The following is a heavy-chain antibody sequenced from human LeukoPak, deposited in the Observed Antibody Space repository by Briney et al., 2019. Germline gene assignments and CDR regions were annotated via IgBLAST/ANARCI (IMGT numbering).Heavy chain of an antibody. CDR1: GFTFSSYW. CDR3: ARDSPTRYYYYGMDV. V-gene: IGHV3-7*01. CDR2: IKQDGSEK. J-gene: IGHJ6*02. Sequence: GGSLRLSCAASGFTFSSYWMRWVRQAPGKGLEGVAHIKQDGSEKYYVDSVKGRFTISRDNAKNSLYLQMNSLRAEDTAVYYCARDSPTRYYYYGMDVWGQGTTVTVSS.